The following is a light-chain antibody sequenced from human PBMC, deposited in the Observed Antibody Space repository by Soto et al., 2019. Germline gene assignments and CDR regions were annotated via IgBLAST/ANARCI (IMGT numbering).Light chain of an antibody. CDR1: SSDVGGYNY. Sequence: QSALTQPASVSGSPGQSITISCTGTSSDVGGYNYVSWYQEHPGKAPNVMIYGVSNRPSGVSNRFSGSKSGNTASLTISGLQAEDEADYYCSSYTSSSTPYVFGSGTKMTVL. CDR2: GVS. V-gene: IGLV2-14*03. CDR3: SSYTSSSTPYV. J-gene: IGLJ1*01.